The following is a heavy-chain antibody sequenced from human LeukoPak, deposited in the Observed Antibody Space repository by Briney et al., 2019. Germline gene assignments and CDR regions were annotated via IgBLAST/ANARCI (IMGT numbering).Heavy chain of an antibody. CDR2: IIPIFGTA. CDR3: ARDLGIAVAGTIDY. D-gene: IGHD6-19*01. Sequence: GSSVKVSCKASGGTFSSYAISWVRQAPGQGLEWMGGIIPIFGTANYAQKFQGRVTITADESTSTAYMELSSLRSEDTAVYYCARDLGIAVAGTIDYWGQGTLVTVSS. CDR1: GGTFSSYA. J-gene: IGHJ4*02. V-gene: IGHV1-69*01.